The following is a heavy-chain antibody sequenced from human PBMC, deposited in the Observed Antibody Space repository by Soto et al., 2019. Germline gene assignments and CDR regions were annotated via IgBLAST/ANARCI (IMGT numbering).Heavy chain of an antibody. Sequence: ASVKVSCKVSGYTLTELSMHWVRQAPGKGLEWMGGFDPEDGETIYAQKFQGRVTMTEDTSTDTAYMELSSLRSEDTAVYYCATAGYSGSSGAFDIWGQGTMVTVSS. CDR3: ATAGYSGSSGAFDI. CDR2: FDPEDGET. J-gene: IGHJ3*02. D-gene: IGHD5-12*01. CDR1: GYTLTELS. V-gene: IGHV1-24*01.